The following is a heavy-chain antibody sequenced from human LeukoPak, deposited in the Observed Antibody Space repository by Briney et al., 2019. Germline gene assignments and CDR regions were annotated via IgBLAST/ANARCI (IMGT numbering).Heavy chain of an antibody. CDR2: ISASNGNT. J-gene: IGHJ4*02. V-gene: IGHV1-18*01. CDR1: GYTFINYG. CDR3: ARALSRGYSGYDYGLGY. D-gene: IGHD5-12*01. Sequence: ASVKVSCKASGYTFINYGVTWVRQAPGQGLEWMGWISASNGNTNYAQKLQGRVTLTTEASTSTAYMELRSLRSDDTAVYYCARALSRGYSGYDYGLGYWGQGTLVTVSS.